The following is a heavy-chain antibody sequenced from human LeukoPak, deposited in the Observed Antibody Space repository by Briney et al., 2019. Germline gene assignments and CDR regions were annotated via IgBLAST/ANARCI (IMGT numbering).Heavy chain of an antibody. CDR3: ARRRLELRFRWFDP. Sequence: SETLSLTCTVSGYSISSGYYWSWIRQPPGKGLEWIGEINHSGSTNYNPSLKSRVTISVDTSKNQFSLKLSSVTAADTAVYYCARRRLELRFRWFDPWGQGTLVTVSS. CDR2: INHSGST. D-gene: IGHD1-7*01. V-gene: IGHV4-38-2*02. CDR1: GYSISSGYY. J-gene: IGHJ5*02.